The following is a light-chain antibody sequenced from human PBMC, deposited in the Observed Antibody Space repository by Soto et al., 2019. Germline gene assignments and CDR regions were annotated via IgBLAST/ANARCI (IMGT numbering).Light chain of an antibody. V-gene: IGKV3-20*01. J-gene: IGKJ1*01. CDR2: IAS. CDR1: QSVNSDY. Sequence: EIVLTQSPGTLSLFPGERATLSCRATQSVNSDYLAWYQQKPGQAPRLLIYIASRRATGIPDRFSGGGSGTDFTLTINRLEPEDFAVYYCQQYSTSPWTFGQGTKVEIK. CDR3: QQYSTSPWT.